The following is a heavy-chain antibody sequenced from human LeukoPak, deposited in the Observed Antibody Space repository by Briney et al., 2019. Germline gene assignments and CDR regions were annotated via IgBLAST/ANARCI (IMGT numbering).Heavy chain of an antibody. V-gene: IGHV1-2*02. CDR3: ARSYDFWSGSDYMDV. Sequence: VASVKVSCKASGYTFTSYYMHWVRQAPGQGLEWMGWINPNSGGTNYAQKFQGRVTMTRDTSISTAYMELSRLRSDDTAVYYCARSYDFWSGSDYMDVWGKGTTVTVSS. CDR2: INPNSGGT. J-gene: IGHJ6*03. CDR1: GYTFTSYY. D-gene: IGHD3-3*01.